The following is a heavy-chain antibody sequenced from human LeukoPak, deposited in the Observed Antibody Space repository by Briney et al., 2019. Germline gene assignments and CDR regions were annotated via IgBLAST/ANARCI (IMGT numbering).Heavy chain of an antibody. D-gene: IGHD6-13*01. CDR2: IYHSGIT. CDR3: ARGVFSDY. V-gene: IGHV4-38-2*02. Sequence: SETLSLTCTVSSYSISSGYYWGWIRQTPGKGLEWIGSIYHSGITSYNPSLKSRVTISVDTSKNQFSLNLSSVTAADTAVYYCARGVFSDYWGQGTLVTVSS. J-gene: IGHJ4*02. CDR1: SYSISSGYY.